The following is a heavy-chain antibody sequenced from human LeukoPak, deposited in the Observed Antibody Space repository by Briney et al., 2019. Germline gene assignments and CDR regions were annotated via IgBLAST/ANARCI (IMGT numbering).Heavy chain of an antibody. CDR3: ARSEGVSWGEIRFFDY. J-gene: IGHJ4*02. V-gene: IGHV4-59*01. Sequence: SETLSRTCAVYGGSFSSYYWTWIRQPPGKGLEWIGYLYYSGSTNYNPSLKSRVTISVDTSKNQFSLKLSSVTAADTAVYYCARSEGVSWGEIRFFDYWGQGTLVTVSS. D-gene: IGHD3-10*01. CDR2: LYYSGST. CDR1: GGSFSSYY.